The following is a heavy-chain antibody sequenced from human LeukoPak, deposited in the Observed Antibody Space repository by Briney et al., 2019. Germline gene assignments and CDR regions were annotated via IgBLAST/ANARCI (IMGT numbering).Heavy chain of an antibody. J-gene: IGHJ6*02. V-gene: IGHV3-7*03. CDR2: IKEDGSEK. Sequence: GGSLRLSCGASGFTFSSYWMNWVRQAPGKGLEWVANIKEDGSEKYYVDSVKGRFTISRDNAKNSLYLQMNSMRAEDTAVYYCARARVEDCSGGSCYAPYYYYGMDVWGQGTTVTVSS. CDR1: GFTFSSYW. CDR3: ARARVEDCSGGSCYAPYYYYGMDV. D-gene: IGHD2-15*01.